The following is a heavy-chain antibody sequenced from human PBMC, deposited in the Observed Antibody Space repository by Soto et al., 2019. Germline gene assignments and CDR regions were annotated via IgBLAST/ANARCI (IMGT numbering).Heavy chain of an antibody. Sequence: EVQLLESGGGLVQPGGSLRLSCAASGFTFSSYSMSWVRQAPGKGLEWVSGISGNSGDIYYADSVKGRFTITRDNSKNALYLQMNSLRAEHMAVCYCKVINKIIASTSQRPYWGQGTLVTVSS. J-gene: IGHJ4*02. CDR1: GFTFSSYS. V-gene: IGHV3-23*01. CDR3: KVINKIIASTSQRPY. CDR2: ISGNSGDI. D-gene: IGHD6-13*01.